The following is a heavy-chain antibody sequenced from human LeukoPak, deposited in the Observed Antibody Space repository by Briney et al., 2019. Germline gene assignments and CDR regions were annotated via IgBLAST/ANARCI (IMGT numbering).Heavy chain of an antibody. CDR1: GGSINSSSYY. V-gene: IGHV4-39*01. CDR2: IFYSGNT. D-gene: IGHD6-19*01. J-gene: IGHJ6*03. Sequence: SETLSLTCTVSGGSINSSSYYWGWIRQPPGKGLEWIGSIFYSGNTYDNPSLKSRVTISVDTSKNQFSLKLNSVTAADTAVYYCARVLAVAGLYYYYYMDVWGKGTTVTISS. CDR3: ARVLAVAGLYYYYYMDV.